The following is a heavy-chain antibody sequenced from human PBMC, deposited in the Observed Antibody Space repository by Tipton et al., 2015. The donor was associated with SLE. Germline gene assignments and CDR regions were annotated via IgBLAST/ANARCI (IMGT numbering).Heavy chain of an antibody. D-gene: IGHD4-23*01. V-gene: IGHV3-23*01. CDR3: IADYGGLDGFDI. Sequence: GSLRLSCTVSGFTFSNYAMSWVRQAPGKGLELVSSISGRSGKTYYAESVKGRFTISRDNSKNTVYLQMNSLRAEDTALYYCIADYGGLDGFDIWGQGTMVTVSS. CDR1: GFTFSNYA. CDR2: ISGRSGKT. J-gene: IGHJ3*02.